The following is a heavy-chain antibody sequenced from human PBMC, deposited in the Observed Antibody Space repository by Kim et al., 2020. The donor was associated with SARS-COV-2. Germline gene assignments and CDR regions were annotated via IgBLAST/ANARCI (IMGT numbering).Heavy chain of an antibody. V-gene: IGHV4-59*09. Sequence: NSNPSLQSRVTISIDTSKDQFSLRLTSISAADTAVYYCARGSDFDWYFFDYWGQGIPVTVSS. CDR3: ARGSDFDWYFFDY. J-gene: IGHJ4*02. D-gene: IGHD3-9*01.